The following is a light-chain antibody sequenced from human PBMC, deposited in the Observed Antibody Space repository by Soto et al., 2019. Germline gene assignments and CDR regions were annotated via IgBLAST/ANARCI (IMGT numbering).Light chain of an antibody. Sequence: EIVLTQSPGSLSLSPGERATLSCRASQSVYNNYIAWYQHSPGQAPRVLIYGASTRATGTPDRFSGSGSGTAFTLTLTRLEPDDSALYYCQKYGSSVTFGGGTKVE. V-gene: IGKV3-20*01. J-gene: IGKJ4*01. CDR2: GAS. CDR3: QKYGSSVT. CDR1: QSVYNNY.